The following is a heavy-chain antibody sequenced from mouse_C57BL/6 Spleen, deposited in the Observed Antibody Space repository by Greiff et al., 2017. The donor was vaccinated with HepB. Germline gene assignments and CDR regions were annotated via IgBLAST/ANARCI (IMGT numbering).Heavy chain of an antibody. J-gene: IGHJ1*03. V-gene: IGHV1-59*01. CDR3: ANSYYYGSSYGYFDV. D-gene: IGHD1-1*01. CDR1: GYTFTSYW. Sequence: QVQLQQPGAELVRPGTSVKLSCKASGYTFTSYWMHWVKQRPGQGLEWIGVIDPSDSYTNYNQKFKGKATLTVDTSSSTAYMQLSSLTSEDSAVYYCANSYYYGSSYGYFDVWGTGTTVTVSS. CDR2: IDPSDSYT.